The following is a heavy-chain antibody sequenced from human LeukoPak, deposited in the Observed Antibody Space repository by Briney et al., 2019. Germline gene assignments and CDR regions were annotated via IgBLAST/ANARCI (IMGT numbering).Heavy chain of an antibody. Sequence: PGGSLRLSCAASGFTFSSYAMSWARQPPGKGLEWVSAISGSGGSTYYADSVKGRFTISRDNSKNTLYLQMNSLRAEDTAVYYCAKVATMVRGAGGMDVWGQGTTVTVSS. CDR3: AKVATMVRGAGGMDV. CDR1: GFTFSSYA. V-gene: IGHV3-23*01. D-gene: IGHD3-10*01. J-gene: IGHJ6*02. CDR2: ISGSGGST.